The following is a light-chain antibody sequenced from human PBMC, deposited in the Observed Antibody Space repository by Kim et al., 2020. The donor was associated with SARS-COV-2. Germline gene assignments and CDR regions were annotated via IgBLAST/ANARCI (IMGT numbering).Light chain of an antibody. CDR1: ISNIGTNT. CDR2: SNN. V-gene: IGLV1-44*01. CDR3: AAWDDSRTVL. J-gene: IGLJ2*01. Sequence: QSVLTQPPSASGTPGQRVTISCSGSISNIGTNTVNWYQQLPGTAPKLLIYSNNQRPSGVPDRFSGSKSGTSASLAISGLQSDDEADYYCAAWDDSRTVLFGGGTKLTIL.